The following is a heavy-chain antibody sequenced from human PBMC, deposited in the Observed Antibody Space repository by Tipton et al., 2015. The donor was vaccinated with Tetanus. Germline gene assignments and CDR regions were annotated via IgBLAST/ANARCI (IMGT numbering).Heavy chain of an antibody. CDR3: GGVFRGVGAALSGAFDI. CDR2: MNPNSGNT. D-gene: IGHD1-26*01. CDR1: GYTFTSYD. J-gene: IGHJ3*02. V-gene: IGHV1-8*01. Sequence: QMQLVQSGAEVKKPGASVKVSCKASGYTFTSYDINWVRQATGQGLEWMGWMNPNSGNTGYAQKLQGRVTMTRNTSISTAYMERSSLRSEDTAGYYCGGVFRGVGAALSGAFDIGGPGTMVTVSS.